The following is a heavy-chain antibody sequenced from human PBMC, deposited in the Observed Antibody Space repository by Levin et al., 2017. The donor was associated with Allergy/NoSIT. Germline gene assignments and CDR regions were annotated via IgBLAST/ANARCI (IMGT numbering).Heavy chain of an antibody. J-gene: IGHJ3*02. CDR3: ARGGHDHAFDT. V-gene: IGHV3-74*01. Sequence: GESLKISCAASGFTFSSYWIHWVRQAPGKGLVWVSRINSDGSGTIYADSVNGRFTISRDNAKNTLYLQMKSLRVEDTAVYYCARGGHDHAFDTWGQGTMVTVSS. D-gene: IGHD3-10*01. CDR1: GFTFSSYW. CDR2: INSDGSGT.